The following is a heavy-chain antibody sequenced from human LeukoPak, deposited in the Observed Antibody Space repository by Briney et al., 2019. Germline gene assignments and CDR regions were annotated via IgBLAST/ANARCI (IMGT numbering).Heavy chain of an antibody. CDR2: IYPGDSDT. CDR3: ARTGSAAGPFDY. V-gene: IGHV5-51*01. CDR1: GYSFSSYW. D-gene: IGHD6-13*01. Sequence: GESLKIFCKGSGYSFSSYWIGWVRPMPGKGLEWMGIIYPGDSDTRYIPSFQGQVTHSADKSISTPYLQWSSLKASDTAMYYCARTGSAAGPFDYWGQGTLVTVSS. J-gene: IGHJ4*02.